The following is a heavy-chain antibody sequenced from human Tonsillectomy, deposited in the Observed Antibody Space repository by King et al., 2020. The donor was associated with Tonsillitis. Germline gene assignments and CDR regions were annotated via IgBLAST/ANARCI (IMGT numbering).Heavy chain of an antibody. CDR3: ARVSSGSYWYFDY. Sequence: VQLQESGPGLVKPSETLSLTCTVSGGSISSYYWSWIRQRKGLEWIGYGYYSGSTNLNPSVKSRVTISVDTSKNQFSLKLRSVTAADTAVYYCARVSSGSYWYFDYWGQGTLVTVSS. J-gene: IGHJ4*02. D-gene: IGHD1-26*01. V-gene: IGHV4-59*01. CDR1: GGSISSYY. CDR2: GYYSGST.